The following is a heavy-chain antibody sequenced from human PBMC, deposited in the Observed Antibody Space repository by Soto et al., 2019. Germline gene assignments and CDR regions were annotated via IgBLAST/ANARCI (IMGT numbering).Heavy chain of an antibody. D-gene: IGHD1-1*01. J-gene: IGHJ4*02. CDR1: GGGNVRDD. CDR3: ERGGGGYNSGAVY. Sequence: QVQLVQSGAEVKKPGSSVQVSCKASGGGNVRDDRTTWVRQAPGQGLEWMGGSIPKLGSANYAQNFQGRVTMKAEESTNNVYMKLRSLRSEDTAVYYCERGGGGYNSGAVYWGKGTTVTVCS. CDR2: SIPKLGSA. V-gene: IGHV1-69*01.